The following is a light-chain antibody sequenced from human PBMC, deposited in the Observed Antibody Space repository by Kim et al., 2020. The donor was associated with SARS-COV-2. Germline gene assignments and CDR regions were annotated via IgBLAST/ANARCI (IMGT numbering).Light chain of an antibody. CDR2: TNY. CDR1: SSNIGSYA. Sequence: QSVLTQPPSASGTPGQRVTISSSGSSSNIGSYAVNWYQHLPGTTPKLLIYTNYQRTSGVPDRFSGSKSGTSASLAISGLQSEDEADYYCAAWDDSLHEYVFGTGTKVTVL. J-gene: IGLJ1*01. V-gene: IGLV1-44*01. CDR3: AAWDDSLHEYV.